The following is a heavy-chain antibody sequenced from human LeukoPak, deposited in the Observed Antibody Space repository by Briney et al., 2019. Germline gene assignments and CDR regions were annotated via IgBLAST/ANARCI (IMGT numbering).Heavy chain of an antibody. D-gene: IGHD2-15*01. J-gene: IGHJ5*02. CDR1: GGTFSSYA. Sequence: ASVKASCKASGGTFSSYAISWVRQAPGQGLEWMGGIIPIFGTANYAQKFQGRVTITADESTSTAYMELSSLRSEDTAVYYCARVGCTGGSCYGWFDPWGQGTLVTVSS. V-gene: IGHV1-69*13. CDR2: IIPIFGTA. CDR3: ARVGCTGGSCYGWFDP.